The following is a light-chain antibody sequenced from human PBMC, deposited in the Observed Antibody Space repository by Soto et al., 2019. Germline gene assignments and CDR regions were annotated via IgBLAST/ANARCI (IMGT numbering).Light chain of an antibody. Sequence: QPVLTQPPSVSGAPGQRVTISCTGSSSNIGAGFDVHWYHQLAGTAPKLLIYGNSNRPSGVPDRFSGSKSGTSASLAINGLQAEEEADYYCQSYDKSMSGSGVFGGGTKVTVL. J-gene: IGLJ3*02. CDR3: QSYDKSMSGSGV. CDR1: SSNIGAGFD. CDR2: GNS. V-gene: IGLV1-40*01.